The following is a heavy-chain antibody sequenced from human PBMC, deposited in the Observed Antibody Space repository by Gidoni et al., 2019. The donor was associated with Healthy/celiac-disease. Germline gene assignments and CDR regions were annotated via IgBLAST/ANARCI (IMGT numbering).Heavy chain of an antibody. V-gene: IGHV3-30*03. Sequence: QVQLVESGGGVVQPGRSLRLSCAASGFTFSSYGMHWVRQAPGKGLEWVAVISYDGSNKYYADSVKGRFTISRDNSKNTLYLQMNSLRAEDTAVYYCASQHSSFGGYWGQGTLVTVSS. J-gene: IGHJ4*02. CDR1: GFTFSSYG. D-gene: IGHD3-10*01. CDR2: ISYDGSNK. CDR3: ASQHSSFGGY.